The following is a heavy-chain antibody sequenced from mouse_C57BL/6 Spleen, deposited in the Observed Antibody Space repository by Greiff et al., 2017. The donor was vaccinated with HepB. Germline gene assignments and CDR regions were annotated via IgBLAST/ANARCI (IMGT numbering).Heavy chain of an antibody. Sequence: QVQLQQSGAELVRPGTSVKLSCKASGYTFTSYWMHWVKQRPGQGLEWIGVIDPSDSYTNYNQKFKGKATLTVDTSSSTAYMQLSSLTSEDSAVYYCASHYGSSSWFAYWGQGTLVTVSA. CDR1: GYTFTSYW. CDR3: ASHYGSSSWFAY. CDR2: IDPSDSYT. J-gene: IGHJ3*01. D-gene: IGHD1-1*01. V-gene: IGHV1-59*01.